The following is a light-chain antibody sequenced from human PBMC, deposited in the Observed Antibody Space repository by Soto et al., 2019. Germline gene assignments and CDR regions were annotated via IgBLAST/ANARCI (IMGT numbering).Light chain of an antibody. V-gene: IGKV3D-15*01. CDR2: GAS. Sequence: EIVMTQSPATLSVSPGERVTLSCRASQSVRSNLAWYRQKPGQAPRLLIYGASTRAAGIPASFSGSGSGTQFTLTLSSLRSEDFAVYYCQHYKNWPQVTLVGGTKVEIK. CDR1: QSVRSN. J-gene: IGKJ4*01. CDR3: QHYKNWPQVT.